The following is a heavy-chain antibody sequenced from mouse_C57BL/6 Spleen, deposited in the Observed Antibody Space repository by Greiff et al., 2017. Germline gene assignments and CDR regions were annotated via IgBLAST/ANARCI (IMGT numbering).Heavy chain of an antibody. Sequence: QVQLQQPGAELVKPGASVKLSCKASGYTFTSYWMQWVKQRPGQGLEWIGEIDPSDSYTNYNQKFKGKATLTVDTSSSTAYMQLSSLTSEDSAVYYCARRRDDYAMDYWGQGTSVTVSS. V-gene: IGHV1-50*01. CDR3: ARRRDDYAMDY. CDR1: GYTFTSYW. CDR2: IDPSDSYT. J-gene: IGHJ4*01. D-gene: IGHD3-3*01.